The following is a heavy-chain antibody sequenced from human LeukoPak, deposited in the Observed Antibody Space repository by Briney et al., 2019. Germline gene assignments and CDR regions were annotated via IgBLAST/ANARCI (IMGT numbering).Heavy chain of an antibody. CDR3: ARDFTFDY. J-gene: IGHJ4*02. CDR1: GFTFSRYG. CDR2: IWYDGSNK. D-gene: IGHD3-16*01. Sequence: QPGRSLRLSCAASGFTFSRYGMHWVRQAPGKGLEWVAVIWYDGSNKYYADSVKGRFTVSRDNSKNTLYLQLNSLRAEDTDVYYCARDFTFDYWGQGTLVTVSS. V-gene: IGHV3-33*01.